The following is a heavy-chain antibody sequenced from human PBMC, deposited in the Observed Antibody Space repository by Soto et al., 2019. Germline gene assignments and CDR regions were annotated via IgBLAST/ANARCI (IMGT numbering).Heavy chain of an antibody. D-gene: IGHD1-1*01. V-gene: IGHV2-5*01. CDR1: GFSLTTSAVA. CDR3: VRRYDPYYFDY. Sequence: SGPTLVNPTQTLTLTCTFSGFSLTTSAVAVGWIRQPPGKALEWLAIVYGSDDKFYSPSLRSRLTITKDNSKNQVVLTLTDMDPVDTATYSCVRRYDPYYFDYWGQGTLVTVSS. CDR2: VYGSDDK. J-gene: IGHJ4*02.